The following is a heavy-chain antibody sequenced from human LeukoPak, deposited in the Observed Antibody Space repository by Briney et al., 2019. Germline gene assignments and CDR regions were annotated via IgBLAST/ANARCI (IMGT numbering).Heavy chain of an antibody. D-gene: IGHD2-2*01. Sequence: SETLSLTCTVSGGSISSSTYFWGWIRQPPGKGLEWLGIIYYSGTTYYNPSLKSRVTISVDTSKNQFSLKLSSVTAADRAVYYCARRGLYGSSPFDPWGQGTLVTVSS. V-gene: IGHV4-39*01. CDR2: IYYSGTT. J-gene: IGHJ5*02. CDR3: ARRGLYGSSPFDP. CDR1: GGSISSSTYF.